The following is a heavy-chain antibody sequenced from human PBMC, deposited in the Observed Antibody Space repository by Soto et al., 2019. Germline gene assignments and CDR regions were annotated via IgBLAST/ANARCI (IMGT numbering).Heavy chain of an antibody. CDR1: GYTFTSYY. J-gene: IGHJ3*02. Sequence: ASVKVSCKASGYTFTSYYMHWVRQAPGQGLEWMGIINPSGGSTSYAQKFQGRVTMTRDTSTSTVYMELSSLRSEDTAVYYCARAALDYYDSSGYYPFWPDRPTKNAFYIWGKGTMVTVSS. CDR2: INPSGGST. CDR3: ARAALDYYDSSGYYPFWPDRPTKNAFYI. V-gene: IGHV1-46*03. D-gene: IGHD3-22*01.